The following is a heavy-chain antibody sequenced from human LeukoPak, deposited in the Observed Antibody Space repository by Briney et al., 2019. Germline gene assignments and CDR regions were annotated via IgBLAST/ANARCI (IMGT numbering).Heavy chain of an antibody. Sequence: GGSLRLSCAASGFTFSSYAMHWVRQAPGKGLEWVAVISYDGSNKYYADSVRGRFTISRDNSKNTLYLQMNSLRAEDTAVYYCAKDVPEEHLAHVVVPAAGIWGQGTLVTVSS. CDR1: GFTFSSYA. V-gene: IGHV3-30-3*01. CDR2: ISYDGSNK. D-gene: IGHD2-2*01. CDR3: AKDVPEEHLAHVVVPAAGI. J-gene: IGHJ4*02.